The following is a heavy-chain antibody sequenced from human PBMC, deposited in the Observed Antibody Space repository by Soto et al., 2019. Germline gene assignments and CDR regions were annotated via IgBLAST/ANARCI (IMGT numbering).Heavy chain of an antibody. CDR3: AKGENFDFWGTFNCFDP. J-gene: IGHJ5*02. CDR2: IDTDGSGT. CDR1: GFIFSSDW. V-gene: IGHV3-74*01. D-gene: IGHD3-3*01. Sequence: PGVSLRLSCAASGFIFSSDWMHWVRQAPGXXPVWVARIDTDGSGTTYAGSVKGRFTIXXXNSXNTVYLQMSNLRADDTAVYYCAKGENFDFWGTFNCFDPWGRGTLVNGSS.